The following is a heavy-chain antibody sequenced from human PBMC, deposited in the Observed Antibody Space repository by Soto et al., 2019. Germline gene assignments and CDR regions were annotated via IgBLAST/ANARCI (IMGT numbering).Heavy chain of an antibody. V-gene: IGHV1-69*05. J-gene: IGHJ4*02. CDR1: GGTFSSYA. CDR2: IIPIFGTA. D-gene: IGHD3-3*01. Sequence: QVQLVQSGAEVKKPGSSVKVSCKASGGTFSSYAISWVRQAPGQGLEWMGGIIPIFGTANYAQKFQGRVTIPPDESPSTASGELSSLRSEDTAGYYCALEGLEPQGYWGQGTLVTVSS. CDR3: ALEGLEPQGY.